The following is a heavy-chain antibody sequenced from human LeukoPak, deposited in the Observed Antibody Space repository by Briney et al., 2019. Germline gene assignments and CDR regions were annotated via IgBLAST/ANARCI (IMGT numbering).Heavy chain of an antibody. CDR2: IYYTGKT. CDR3: ARSQNYYGSGDY. CDR1: GDSFSNGNYY. Sequence: PSETLSLTCTVSGDSFSNGNYYWSWLRQPPGTALEWLGYIYYTGKTYYNPSLEGRVTILVDTSRNHFSVKLSSVTAADTAVYYCARSQNYYGSGDYWSQGTLVTVSS. V-gene: IGHV4-61*03. J-gene: IGHJ4*02. D-gene: IGHD3-10*01.